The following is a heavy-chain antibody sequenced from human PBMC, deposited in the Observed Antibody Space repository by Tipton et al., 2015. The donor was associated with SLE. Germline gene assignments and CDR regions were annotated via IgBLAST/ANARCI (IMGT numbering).Heavy chain of an antibody. CDR2: ISWDGGST. Sequence: LSLTCTVSGGSISSYYWSWIRQPPGKGLEWVSLISWDGGSTYYADSVKGRFTISRDNSKNSLYLQMNSLRTEDTALYYCAKDMGGYGYFDYWGQGTLVTVSS. CDR1: GGSISSYY. J-gene: IGHJ4*02. CDR3: AKDMGGYGYFDY. D-gene: IGHD5-12*01. V-gene: IGHV3-43*01.